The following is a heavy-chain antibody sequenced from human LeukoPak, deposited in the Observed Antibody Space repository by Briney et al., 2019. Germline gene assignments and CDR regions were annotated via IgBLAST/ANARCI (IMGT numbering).Heavy chain of an antibody. J-gene: IGHJ5*02. V-gene: IGHV4-59*08. Sequence: SETLSLTCAVYGGTFSGYYWSWIRHPPGKGLEWIGYLYSSGSTNYNPSLKSRVTMSVDTSRNQFSLRLNSVTAADTAVYYCARLLRKGNTGYYHDPWGQGILVTVSS. D-gene: IGHD3-22*01. CDR2: LYSSGST. CDR3: ARLLRKGNTGYYHDP. CDR1: GGTFSGYY.